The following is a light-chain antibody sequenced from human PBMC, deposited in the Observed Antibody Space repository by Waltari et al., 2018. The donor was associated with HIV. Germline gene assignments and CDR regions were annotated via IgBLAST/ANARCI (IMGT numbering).Light chain of an antibody. J-gene: IGLJ3*02. CDR2: HSN. CDR3: ATWDHELDSWV. V-gene: IGLV1-44*01. CDR1: SSTLGSDA. Sequence: QSVLTQPPSAPGTPGQRLILSCSGSSSTLGSDAVYWYQQFPGKAPKLLIFHSNQRPSGVPDRLSASKSGTSASLDISGLQSDDEADYYCATWDHELDSWVFGGGTKLTVL.